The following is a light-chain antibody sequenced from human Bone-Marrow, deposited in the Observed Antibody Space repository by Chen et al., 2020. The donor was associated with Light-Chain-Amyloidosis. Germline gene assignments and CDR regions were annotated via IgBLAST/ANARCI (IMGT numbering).Light chain of an antibody. CDR2: DVS. CDR3: NSYTTSDTYV. J-gene: IGLJ1*01. V-gene: IGLV2-14*03. CDR1: SGDVGAYNY. Sequence: QSALTQPASVSGSPGQSITIPCTGTSGDVGAYNYVSWYQQHPGNAPKLLIYDVSNRPSGVSNRFSGSKSGNTASLTISGLQAEDEADYYCNSYTTSDTYVFGTGTEVTVL.